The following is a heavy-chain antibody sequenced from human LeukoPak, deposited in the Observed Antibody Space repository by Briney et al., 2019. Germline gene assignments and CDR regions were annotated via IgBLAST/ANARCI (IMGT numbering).Heavy chain of an antibody. D-gene: IGHD3-22*01. V-gene: IGHV4-39*07. Sequence: SETLSLTCTVSGGSLSSSSYYWGWIRRPPGKGLEWIGSIYYSGSTYYNPSLKSRVTISVDTSKNQFSLKLSSVTAADTAVYFCARGPYSYDSSGAFDIWGQGTMVTVSS. CDR3: ARGPYSYDSSGAFDI. CDR2: IYYSGST. CDR1: GGSLSSSSYY. J-gene: IGHJ3*02.